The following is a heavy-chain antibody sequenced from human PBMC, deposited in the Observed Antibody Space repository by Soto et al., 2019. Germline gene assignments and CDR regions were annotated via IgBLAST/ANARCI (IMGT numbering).Heavy chain of an antibody. J-gene: IGHJ4*02. CDR1: GGSISSSSYY. Sequence: SETLSLTCTVSGGSISSSSYYWGWIRQPPGKGLEWIGSIYYSGSTYYNPSLKSRVTISVDTSKNQFSLKLSSMTAADTAVYYCARHGDILTGYHDFDYWGQGTLVTVSS. CDR2: IYYSGST. CDR3: ARHGDILTGYHDFDY. V-gene: IGHV4-39*01. D-gene: IGHD3-9*01.